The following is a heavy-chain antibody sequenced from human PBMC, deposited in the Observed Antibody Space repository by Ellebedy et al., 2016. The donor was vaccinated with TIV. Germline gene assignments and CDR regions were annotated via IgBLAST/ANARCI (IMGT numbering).Heavy chain of an antibody. V-gene: IGHV4-39*01. J-gene: IGHJ4*02. Sequence: MPSETLSLTCTVSGGSISSSSYYWGWIRQPPGKGLEWIGSIYYSGSTYYNPSLKSRVTISVDTSKNQFSLKLSSVTAADTAVYYCARSQYDTLGSADYWGQGTLVTVSS. D-gene: IGHD3-22*01. CDR2: IYYSGST. CDR3: ARSQYDTLGSADY. CDR1: GGSISSSSYY.